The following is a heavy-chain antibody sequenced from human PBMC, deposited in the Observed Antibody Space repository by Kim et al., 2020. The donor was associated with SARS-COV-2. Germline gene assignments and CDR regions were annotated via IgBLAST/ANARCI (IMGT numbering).Heavy chain of an antibody. J-gene: IGHJ4*02. D-gene: IGHD3-9*01. Sequence: GGSLRLSCAASGFTFSSYEMNWVRQAPGKGLEWVSYISSSGSTIYYADSVKGRFTISRDNAKNSLYLQMNSLRAEDTAVYYCARVGLRYFDWLLYWLDYWGQGTLVTVSS. CDR1: GFTFSSYE. CDR3: ARVGLRYFDWLLYWLDY. CDR2: ISSSGSTI. V-gene: IGHV3-48*03.